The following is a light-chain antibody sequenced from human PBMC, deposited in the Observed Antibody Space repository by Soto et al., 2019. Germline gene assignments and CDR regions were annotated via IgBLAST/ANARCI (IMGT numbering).Light chain of an antibody. CDR1: QTVSAGY. V-gene: IGKV3-20*01. J-gene: IGKJ2*01. CDR2: SAS. CDR3: QQYGNSLYT. Sequence: ETVLTQSPTTLSLSPGDRASLSCRASQTVSAGYLAWYQQRPGQAPRLLIYSASTRATGVPDRFSGSGSGTDFTLTISRLEPEDFAVYYCQQYGNSLYTFGQGTKVDIK.